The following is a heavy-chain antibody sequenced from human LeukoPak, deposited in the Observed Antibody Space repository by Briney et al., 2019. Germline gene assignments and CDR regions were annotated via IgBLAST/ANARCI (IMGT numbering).Heavy chain of an antibody. CDR1: GXTVSNDY. D-gene: IGHD6-6*01. J-gene: IGHJ4*02. CDR3: TRLLPSSHHFFDS. V-gene: IGHV3-53*01. CDR2: IYGGGAT. Sequence: GGSLRLSCAVSGXTVSNDYMSWVRQAPGKGLEWVSVIYGGGATYYADSVRGRFTISRDNFENTLFLQMDNLRAEDTAVYYCTRLLPSSHHFFDSWGQGTLVAVSS.